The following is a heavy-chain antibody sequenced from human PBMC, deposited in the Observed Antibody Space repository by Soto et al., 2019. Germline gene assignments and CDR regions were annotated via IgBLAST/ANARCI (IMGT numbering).Heavy chain of an antibody. Sequence: PGGSLRLSCAASGFTFSSYAMSWVRQAPGKGLEWVSAISGSGGSTYYADSVKGRFTISRDNSKNTLYLQMNSLRAEDTAVYYCAKASENDYVLEVPSEYWGQGTLVTVSS. J-gene: IGHJ4*02. V-gene: IGHV3-23*01. CDR1: GFTFSSYA. D-gene: IGHD3-16*01. CDR2: ISGSGGST. CDR3: AKASENDYVLEVPSEY.